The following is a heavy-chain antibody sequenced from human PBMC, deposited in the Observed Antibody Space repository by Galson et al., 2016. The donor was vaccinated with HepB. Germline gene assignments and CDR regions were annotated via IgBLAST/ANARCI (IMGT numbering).Heavy chain of an antibody. D-gene: IGHD3-9*01. Sequence: SLRLSCAASGFAFSNAWMSWVRQAPGKGLEWVGRIKSKGNGETTEYAAPVKGRFTISRDDSRTTLYLQMNNLKTEDTAIYYCRSEIYDILTGYYDALDSWGQGTLVTVSS. J-gene: IGHJ4*02. CDR1: GFAFSNAW. CDR3: RSEIYDILTGYYDALDS. V-gene: IGHV3-15*01. CDR2: IKSKGNGETT.